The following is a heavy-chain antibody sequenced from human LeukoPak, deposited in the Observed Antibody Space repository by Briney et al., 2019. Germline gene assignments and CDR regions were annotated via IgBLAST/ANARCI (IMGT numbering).Heavy chain of an antibody. Sequence: GSQRLSCAASGFTFSVHYMTWIRQAPGKGLQWISYISNDGTKTYYADSVRGRFTISRDNGKNLVYLQMNSLRVEDTAVYYCARVFSHWGWPGDYYFDYWGQGSLVTVSS. J-gene: IGHJ4*02. CDR2: ISNDGTKT. CDR1: GFTFSVHY. CDR3: ARVFSHWGWPGDYYFDY. D-gene: IGHD3-16*01. V-gene: IGHV3-11*04.